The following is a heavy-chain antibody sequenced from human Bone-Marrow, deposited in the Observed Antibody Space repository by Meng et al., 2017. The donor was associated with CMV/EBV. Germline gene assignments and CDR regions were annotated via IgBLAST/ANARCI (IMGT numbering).Heavy chain of an antibody. Sequence: SVKVSCKASGGTFSSYAISRVRQAPGQGLEWMGGIIPILGIANYAQKFQGRVTITADKSTSTAYMELSSLRSEDTAVYYCARFAIAYGMDVWGQGTTVTVSS. D-gene: IGHD2-2*01. CDR2: IIPILGIA. CDR1: GGTFSSYA. J-gene: IGHJ6*02. CDR3: ARFAIAYGMDV. V-gene: IGHV1-69*10.